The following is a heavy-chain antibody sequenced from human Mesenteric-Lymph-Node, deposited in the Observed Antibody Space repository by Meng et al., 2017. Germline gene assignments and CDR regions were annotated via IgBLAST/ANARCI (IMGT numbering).Heavy chain of an antibody. J-gene: IGHJ4*02. V-gene: IGHV4-28*03. Sequence: QVQLQESGPGLVKPSDTLSLTCAVSGYSISSSNWWGWIRQPPGKGLEWIGYIYYSGSTYYNPPLKSRVTMSVDTSKNQFSLKLSSVTAADTAVYYCGRDQGRQLINHWGQGTLVTVAS. D-gene: IGHD1-1*01. CDR1: GYSISSSNW. CDR3: GRDQGRQLINH. CDR2: IYYSGST.